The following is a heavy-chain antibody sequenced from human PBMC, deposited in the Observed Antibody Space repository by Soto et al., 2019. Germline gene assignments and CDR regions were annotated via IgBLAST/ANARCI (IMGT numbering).Heavy chain of an antibody. V-gene: IGHV3-33*01. CDR3: ARDLYDFWSGSPPDFDY. Sequence: GGSLRLSCAASGFTFSSYGMHWVRQAPGKGLEWVAVIWYDGSNKYYEDSVKGRFTISRDNSKNTLYLQMNSLRAEDTAVYYCARDLYDFWSGSPPDFDYWGQGTLVTVSS. J-gene: IGHJ4*02. CDR2: IWYDGSNK. D-gene: IGHD3-3*01. CDR1: GFTFSSYG.